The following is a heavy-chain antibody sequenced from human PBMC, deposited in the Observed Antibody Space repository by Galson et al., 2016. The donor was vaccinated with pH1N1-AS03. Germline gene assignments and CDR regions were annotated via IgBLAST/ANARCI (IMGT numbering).Heavy chain of an antibody. CDR3: ARAAPFDP. CDR2: ISPYNGNT. V-gene: IGHV1-18*04. J-gene: IGHJ5*02. CDR1: GYTFPNFG. Sequence: SVKVSCKASGYTFPNFGMSWVRQAPGKGLEWMGWISPYNGNTQYAHRLEGRVTMTTDTSTNTAYLELKSLTYEDTAVYYCARAAPFDPWGHGTLVIVSS.